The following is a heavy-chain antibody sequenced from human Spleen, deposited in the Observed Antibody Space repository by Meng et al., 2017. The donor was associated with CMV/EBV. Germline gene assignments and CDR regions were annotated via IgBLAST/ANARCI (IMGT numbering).Heavy chain of an antibody. Sequence: GGSLRLSCAASGFTFSSYEMNWVRQAPGKGLEWVSYISSSGSTIYYADSVKGRFTISRDNAKNSLYLQMNSLRAEDTAVYYCARVGNSGSFQFWGQGALVTVSS. CDR1: GFTFSSYE. CDR3: ARVGNSGSFQF. CDR2: ISSSGSTI. J-gene: IGHJ4*02. D-gene: IGHD1-26*01. V-gene: IGHV3-48*03.